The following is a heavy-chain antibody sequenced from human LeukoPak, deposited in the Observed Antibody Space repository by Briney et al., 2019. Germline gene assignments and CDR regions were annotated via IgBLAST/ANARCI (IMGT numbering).Heavy chain of an antibody. D-gene: IGHD6-13*01. J-gene: IGHJ5*02. V-gene: IGHV4-39*07. CDR1: GGSISSSSYY. CDR3: ARSLAAAGTLYDP. CDR2: IYYSGST. Sequence: PSETLSLTCTVSGGSISSSSYYWGWIRQPPGKGLEWIGSIYYSGSTYYNPSLKSRVTISVDTSKNQFSLKLSSVTAADTAVYYCARSLAAAGTLYDPWGQGTLVTVSS.